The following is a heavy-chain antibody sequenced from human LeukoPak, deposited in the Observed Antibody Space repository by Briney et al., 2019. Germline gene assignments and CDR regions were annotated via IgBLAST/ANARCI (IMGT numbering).Heavy chain of an antibody. CDR2: IYYSGST. V-gene: IGHV4-39*01. Sequence: SETLSLTCTVSGGSISSSSYYWGWIRQPPGKGLEWIGSIYYSGSTYYNPSLKSRVTISVDTSKNQFSLKLSSVTAADTAVYYCAVYYYDSSGYFDYWGQGTPVTVSS. CDR3: AVYYYDSSGYFDY. D-gene: IGHD3-22*01. J-gene: IGHJ4*02. CDR1: GGSISSSSYY.